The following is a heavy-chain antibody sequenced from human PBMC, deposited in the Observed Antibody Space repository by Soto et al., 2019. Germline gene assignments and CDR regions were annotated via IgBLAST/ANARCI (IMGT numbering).Heavy chain of an antibody. CDR2: IYYSGST. CDR1: GGSISSYY. Sequence: SETLSLTCTVSGGSISSYYWSWIRQPPGKGLEWIGYIYYSGSTNYNPSLKSRVTISVDTSKNQFSLKLSSVTAADTAVYYCARQGSYRYTDYWGQGTLVTVSS. D-gene: IGHD3-16*02. V-gene: IGHV4-59*08. J-gene: IGHJ4*02. CDR3: ARQGSYRYTDY.